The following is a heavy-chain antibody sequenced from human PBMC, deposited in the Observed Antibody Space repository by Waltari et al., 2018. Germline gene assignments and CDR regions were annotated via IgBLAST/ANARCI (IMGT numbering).Heavy chain of an antibody. Sequence: EVQLLESGGGLVQPGGSLRLSCAASGFTFNNFAMSWVRQAPGKGLEWVSFIRGRGATTYYADSVEGRFALSRDNAKNTLDLQMNSLRAEDTAIYYCARRYGSSGWYNPLDNWGQGTLVTVSS. CDR1: GFTFNNFA. D-gene: IGHD6-19*01. J-gene: IGHJ4*02. CDR2: IRGRGATT. V-gene: IGHV3-23*01. CDR3: ARRYGSSGWYNPLDN.